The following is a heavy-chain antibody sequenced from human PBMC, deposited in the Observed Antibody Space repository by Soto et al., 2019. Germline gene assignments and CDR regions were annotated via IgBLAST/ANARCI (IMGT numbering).Heavy chain of an antibody. V-gene: IGHV1-2*04. D-gene: IGHD3-10*01. J-gene: IGHJ6*02. CDR3: ARGYYGSGSYGPYYYYGTDV. Sequence: ASVKVSCKASGYTFTGYYMHWVRQAPGQGLEWMGWINPNSGGTNYAQKFQGWVTMTRDTSISTAYMELSRLRSDDTAVYYCARGYYGSGSYGPYYYYGTDVWGQGTTVTVSS. CDR1: GYTFTGYY. CDR2: INPNSGGT.